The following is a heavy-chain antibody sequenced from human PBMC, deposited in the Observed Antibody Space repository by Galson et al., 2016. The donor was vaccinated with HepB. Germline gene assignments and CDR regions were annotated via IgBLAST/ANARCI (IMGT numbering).Heavy chain of an antibody. CDR2: ISNSGST. Sequence: SETLSLTCTVSGGSVTSTSYYWSWIRQPPGKGLEWIAYISNSGSTKYNPTLKSRVTTSVDTSKKQISLRLSSVTAADTAMYYCARAYLEYNGSPLAMDVWGQGTTVTVSS. V-gene: IGHV4-61*01. CDR3: ARAYLEYNGSPLAMDV. D-gene: IGHD1-26*01. CDR1: GGSVTSTSYY. J-gene: IGHJ6*02.